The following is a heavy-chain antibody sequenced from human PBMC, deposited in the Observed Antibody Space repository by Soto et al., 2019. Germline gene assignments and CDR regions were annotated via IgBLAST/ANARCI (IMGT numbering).Heavy chain of an antibody. CDR1: GFTFSSYA. V-gene: IGHV3-23*01. Sequence: RGGSLRLSCAASGFTFSSYAMSWVRQAPGKGLEWVSAISGSGGSTYYADSVKGRFTISRDNSKNTLYLQMNSLRAEDTAVYYCASPIVATIRDPSLVVMLDTDWFDPWGQGTLVTVSS. D-gene: IGHD5-12*01. J-gene: IGHJ5*02. CDR3: ASPIVATIRDPSLVVMLDTDWFDP. CDR2: ISGSGGST.